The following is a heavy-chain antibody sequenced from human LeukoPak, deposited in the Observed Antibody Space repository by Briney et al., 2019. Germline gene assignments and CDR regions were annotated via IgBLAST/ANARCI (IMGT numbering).Heavy chain of an antibody. V-gene: IGHV3-9*01. CDR3: SKARGGGRDLFDY. D-gene: IGHD6-25*01. J-gene: IGHJ4*02. Sequence: GGSLRLSCAASGFTFDDYAMHWVRQAPGKGLEWVSGISWNSGSIGYADSVKGRFTISRDNSKNSLYLQMHSLRAEDSALYYCSKARGGGRDLFDYWGQGTLVTVSS. CDR2: ISWNSGSI. CDR1: GFTFDDYA.